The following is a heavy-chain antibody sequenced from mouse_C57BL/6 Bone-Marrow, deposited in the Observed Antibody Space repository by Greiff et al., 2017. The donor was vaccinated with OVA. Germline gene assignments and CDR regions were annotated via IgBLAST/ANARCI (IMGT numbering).Heavy chain of an antibody. CDR2: ISSGGSYT. D-gene: IGHD1-1*01. Sequence: DVQLQESGGDLVKPGGSLKLSCAASGLTFSRYGMSWVRPSPDKKLEWVATISSGGSYTYYPDSVKGRFTISRDNAKNTLYLQMSSLKSEDTAMYYCARRDYGSSSYFDYWGQGTTLTVSS. J-gene: IGHJ2*01. CDR3: ARRDYGSSSYFDY. V-gene: IGHV5-6*01. CDR1: GLTFSRYG.